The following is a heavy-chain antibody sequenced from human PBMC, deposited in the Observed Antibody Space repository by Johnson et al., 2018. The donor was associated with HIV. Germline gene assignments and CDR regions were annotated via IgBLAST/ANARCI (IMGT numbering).Heavy chain of an antibody. J-gene: IGHJ3*02. CDR1: GFTFSSYA. CDR2: ISSSGSTI. V-gene: IGHV3-48*02. CDR3: AREAGAFDI. Sequence: VQLVESGGGVVQPGRSLRLSCAASGFTFSSYAMHWVRQAPGKGLEWVSYISSSGSTIYYADSVKGRFTISRDNAKNSLYLKMNSLRDEDTAVYYCAREAGAFDIWGQGTTVTVSP.